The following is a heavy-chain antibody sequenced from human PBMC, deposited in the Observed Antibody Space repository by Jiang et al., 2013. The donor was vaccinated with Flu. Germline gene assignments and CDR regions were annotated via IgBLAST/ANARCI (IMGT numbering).Heavy chain of an antibody. V-gene: IGHV3-11*06. Sequence: KGRFTISRDNAKNSLDLQMNSLRAEDTAVYYCAKNYSTSWSGFDPWGQGTLVTVSS. D-gene: IGHD6-13*01. CDR3: AKNYSTSWSGFDP. J-gene: IGHJ5*02.